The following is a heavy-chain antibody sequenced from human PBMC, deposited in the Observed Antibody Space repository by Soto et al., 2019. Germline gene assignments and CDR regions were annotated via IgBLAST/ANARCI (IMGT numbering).Heavy chain of an antibody. CDR2: ISGSGGST. Sequence: GGSLRLSCAASGFTFSSYAMSWVRQAPGKGLEWVSAISGSGGSTYYADSVRGRFTISRDNSKNTRYLQMNSLRAEDTAVYYFAKSGSGWTRSYICDWSQGTLV. J-gene: IGHJ1*01. V-gene: IGHV3-23*01. CDR3: AKSGSGWTRSYICD. CDR1: GFTFSSYA. D-gene: IGHD6-19*01.